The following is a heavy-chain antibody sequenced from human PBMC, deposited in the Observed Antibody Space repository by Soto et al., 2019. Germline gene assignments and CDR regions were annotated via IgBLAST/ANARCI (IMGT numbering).Heavy chain of an antibody. V-gene: IGHV1-3*01. CDR1: GYTFTSYA. CDR2: INAGNGNT. Sequence: QVQLVQSGAEVKKPGASVKVSCKASGYTFTSYAMHWVRQAPGQRLEWMGWINAGNGNTKYSQKFQGRVTITRDTSASTAYMERSSLRSEDTAVYYWAGGFRYCSSTSCYTGNMDVWGKGTTVTVSS. CDR3: AGGFRYCSSTSCYTGNMDV. D-gene: IGHD2-2*02. J-gene: IGHJ6*03.